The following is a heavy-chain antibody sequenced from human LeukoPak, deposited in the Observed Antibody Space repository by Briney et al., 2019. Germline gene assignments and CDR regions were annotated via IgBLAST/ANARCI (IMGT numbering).Heavy chain of an antibody. CDR2: TRSKAYGGTT. Sequence: GGSLRLSCTGFGFTFGDYAVSWFRQAPGKGLEWVGFTRSKAYGGTTEYAASAKGRFIISRDDSKNIAYLQMNSLKTEDTALYYCTRCYGSGTPDDYWGQGTLVTVSS. V-gene: IGHV3-49*03. CDR3: TRCYGSGTPDDY. CDR1: GFTFGDYA. J-gene: IGHJ4*02. D-gene: IGHD3-10*01.